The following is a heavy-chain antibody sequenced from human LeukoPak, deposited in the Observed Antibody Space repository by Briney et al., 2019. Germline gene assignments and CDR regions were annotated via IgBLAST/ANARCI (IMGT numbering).Heavy chain of an antibody. CDR1: GFTFSSYW. Sequence: GGSRRLSCAASGFTFSSYWMHWVRQAPGKGLVWVSRINTDGSSTSYADSVKGRFTISRDNAKNTLYLQMNSLRAEDTAVDYCARWSRDAFDIRGQGTMVTVSS. CDR3: ARWSRDAFDI. CDR2: INTDGSST. J-gene: IGHJ3*02. V-gene: IGHV3-74*01.